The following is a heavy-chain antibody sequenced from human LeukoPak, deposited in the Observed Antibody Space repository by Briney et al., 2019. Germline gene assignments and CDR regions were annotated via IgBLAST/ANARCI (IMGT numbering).Heavy chain of an antibody. CDR3: ARGDSSSWTVPRPYCYYYYMDV. CDR1: GGSISSSSYY. Sequence: SETLSLTCTVSGGSISSSSYYWGWIRQPPGKGLEWIGSIYYSWSTYYNPSLKSRVTISVDTSKNQFSLKLSSVTAADTAVYYCARGDSSSWTVPRPYCYYYYMDVWGKGTTVTISS. J-gene: IGHJ6*03. V-gene: IGHV4-39*07. D-gene: IGHD6-13*01. CDR2: IYYSWST.